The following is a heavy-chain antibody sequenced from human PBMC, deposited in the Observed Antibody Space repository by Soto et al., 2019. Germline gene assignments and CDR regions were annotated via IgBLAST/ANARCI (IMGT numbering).Heavy chain of an antibody. V-gene: IGHV4-61*01. CDR3: AKGAGDYATPFDD. J-gene: IGHJ4*02. D-gene: IGHD4-17*01. CDR1: GDSLTSVRDY. CDR2: VFYTGSY. Sequence: AATLSLTCPVSGDSLTSVRDYGRWLRQSPGKGLEWIGYVFYTGSYTYSPSLKSRVTMSVDTSKNQSSLRLTSVTAADTAMYYCAKGAGDYATPFDDWGQGTLVTVSS.